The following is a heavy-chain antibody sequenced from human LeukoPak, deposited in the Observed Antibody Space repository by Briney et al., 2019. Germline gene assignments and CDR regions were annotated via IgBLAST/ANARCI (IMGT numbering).Heavy chain of an antibody. CDR3: ASVYDSSGYYPF. CDR2: IYYSGST. D-gene: IGHD3-22*01. J-gene: IGHJ4*02. CDR1: GGSISSSYYY. V-gene: IGHV4-39*01. Sequence: SETLSLTCTVSGGSISSSYYYWGWIRQPPGKGLEWIGSIYYSGSTYYNPSLRSRVTISVDTSKNQFSLKLSSVTAADTAVYYCASVYDSSGYYPFWGQGTLVTVSS.